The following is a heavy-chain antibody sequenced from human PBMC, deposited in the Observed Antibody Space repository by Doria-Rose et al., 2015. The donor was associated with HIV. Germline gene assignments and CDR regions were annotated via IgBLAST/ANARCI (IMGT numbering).Heavy chain of an antibody. D-gene: IGHD6-13*01. CDR3: ARIKSSRWYHKYYFDF. CDR2: IFSDDDR. J-gene: IGHJ4*02. Sequence: QVTLKESGPVLVKPTETLTLTCTVSGVSLSSPGMGVSWIRQPPGKALEWLANIFSDDDRSYNTSLKSRLTISRGTSKSQVVLTMTDMDHVDTATYYCARIKSSRWYHKYYFDFWGQGTLVIVSA. V-gene: IGHV2-26*01. CDR1: GVSLSSPGMG.